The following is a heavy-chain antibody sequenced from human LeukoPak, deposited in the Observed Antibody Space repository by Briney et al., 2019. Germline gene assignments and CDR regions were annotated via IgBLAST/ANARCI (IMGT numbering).Heavy chain of an antibody. CDR2: IYTSGST. D-gene: IGHD4-17*01. J-gene: IGHJ4*02. V-gene: IGHV4-4*07. Sequence: SETLSLTCTVSGGSISSYYWSWIRQPAGKGLEWIGRIYTSGSTNYNPSLKSRVTMSVDTSKNQFSLKLSSVTAADTAVYYCARGKYGVREKTFDYWGQGTLVTVSS. CDR3: ARGKYGVREKTFDY. CDR1: GGSISSYY.